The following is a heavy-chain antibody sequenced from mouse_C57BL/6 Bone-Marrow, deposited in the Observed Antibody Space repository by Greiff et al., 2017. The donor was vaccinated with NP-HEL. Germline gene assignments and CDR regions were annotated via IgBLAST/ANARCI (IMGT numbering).Heavy chain of an antibody. D-gene: IGHD1-1*01. Sequence: QVQLQQPGAELVKPGASVKVSCKASGYTFTSYWMHWVKQRPGQGLEWIGRILPSDSDTNYNQKFKGKATLTVDKSSSTAYMQLSSLTSEDTAVYYWSPLYYVSSCWYFDVWGTGTTVTVSS. J-gene: IGHJ1*03. CDR3: SPLYYVSSCWYFDV. CDR1: GYTFTSYW. V-gene: IGHV1-74*01. CDR2: ILPSDSDT.